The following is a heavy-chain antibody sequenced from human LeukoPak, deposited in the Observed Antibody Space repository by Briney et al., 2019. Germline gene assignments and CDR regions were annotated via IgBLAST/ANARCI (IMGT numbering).Heavy chain of an antibody. CDR3: ARDRPGNLNCNDERSNWFDP. CDR2: INHSGST. V-gene: IGHV4-34*01. Sequence: SETLSLTCAVYGGSFSGYYWSWIRQPPGKGLEWIGEINHSGSTNYNPSLKSRVTISVDTSKNQFSLKLSSVTAADTAVYYCARDRPGNLNCNDERSNWFDPWGQGTLVTVSS. CDR1: GGSFSGYY. J-gene: IGHJ5*02. D-gene: IGHD1-1*01.